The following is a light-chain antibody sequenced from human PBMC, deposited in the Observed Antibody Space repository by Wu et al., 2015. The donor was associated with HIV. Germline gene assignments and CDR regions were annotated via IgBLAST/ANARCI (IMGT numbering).Light chain of an antibody. CDR1: QSISSY. V-gene: IGKV1-5*01. J-gene: IGKJ1*01. CDR3: QQYNSYSRGA. CDR2: AAS. Sequence: DIQMTQSPSSLSASVGDRVTITCRASQSISSYLNWYQQKPGKAPKLLIYAASSLQSGVPSRFSGSGSGTEFTLTISSLQPDDFATYYCQQYNSYSRGAFGQGTKVEIK.